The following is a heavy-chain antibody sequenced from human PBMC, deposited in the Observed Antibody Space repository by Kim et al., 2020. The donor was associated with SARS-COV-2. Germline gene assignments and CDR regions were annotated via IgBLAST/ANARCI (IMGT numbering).Heavy chain of an antibody. CDR3: ARGGLIYIAARRFDP. Sequence: SETLSLTCAVYGGSFSGYYWSWIRQPPGKGLEWIGEINHSGSTNYNPSLKSRVTISVDTSKNQFSLKLSSVTAADTAVYYCARGGLIYIAARRFDPWGQGTLVTVSS. CDR1: GGSFSGYY. J-gene: IGHJ5*02. CDR2: INHSGST. V-gene: IGHV4-34*01. D-gene: IGHD6-6*01.